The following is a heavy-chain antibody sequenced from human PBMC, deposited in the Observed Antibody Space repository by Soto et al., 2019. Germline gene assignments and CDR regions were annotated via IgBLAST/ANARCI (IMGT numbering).Heavy chain of an antibody. V-gene: IGHV3-66*01. J-gene: IGHJ4*02. D-gene: IGHD2-2*01. CDR3: AAKGRYCSSTSCLTFDY. Sequence: GGSLRLSCAASGFTVSSNYMSWVRQAPGKGLEWVSVIYSGGSTYYADSVKGRFTISRDNSKNTLYLQMNSLRAEDTAVYYCAAKGRYCSSTSCLTFDYWGQGTLVTVSS. CDR1: GFTVSSNY. CDR2: IYSGGST.